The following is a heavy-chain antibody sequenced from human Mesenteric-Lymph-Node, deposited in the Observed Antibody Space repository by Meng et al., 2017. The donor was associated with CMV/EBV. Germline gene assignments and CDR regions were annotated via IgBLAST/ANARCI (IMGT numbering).Heavy chain of an antibody. CDR2: ISNSGNT. V-gene: IGHV4-61*01. CDR3: ARGRWFGELAFDS. Sequence: SCASLTGDSYHWTWIRQPPGKGLEWIGYISNSGNTQYNPALNSRLTISADTSKNQFSLRLWSVTTADTAVYYCARGRWFGELAFDSWGQGALVTVSS. D-gene: IGHD3-10*01. J-gene: IGHJ4*02. CDR1: CASLTGDSYH.